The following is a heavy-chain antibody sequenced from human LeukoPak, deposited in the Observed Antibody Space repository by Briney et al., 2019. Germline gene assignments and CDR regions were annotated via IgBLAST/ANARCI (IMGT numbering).Heavy chain of an antibody. CDR3: ATYGSGRADY. V-gene: IGHV4-34*01. J-gene: IGHJ4*02. CDR1: GGSFSGYY. Sequence: SETLSLTCAVYGGSFSGYYWSWIRQPPGKGLGWIGEINHSGSTNYNPSLKSRVTISVDTSKNQFSLKLSSVTAADTAVYYCATYGSGRADYWGQGTLVTVSS. CDR2: INHSGST. D-gene: IGHD3-10*01.